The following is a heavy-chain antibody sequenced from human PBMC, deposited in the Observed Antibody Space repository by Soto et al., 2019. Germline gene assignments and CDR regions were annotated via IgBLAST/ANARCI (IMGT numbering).Heavy chain of an antibody. J-gene: IGHJ4*02. CDR1: GGSISSYY. V-gene: IGHV4-59*01. CDR3: ARIGTYDYVWGSYRQYYFDY. D-gene: IGHD3-16*02. CDR2: IYYSGST. Sequence: SETLSLTCTVSGGSISSYYWSWIRQPPGKGLEWIGYIYYSGSTNYNPSLKSRVTISVDTSKNQFSLKLSSVTAADTAVYYCARIGTYDYVWGSYRQYYFDYWGQGTLVTVSS.